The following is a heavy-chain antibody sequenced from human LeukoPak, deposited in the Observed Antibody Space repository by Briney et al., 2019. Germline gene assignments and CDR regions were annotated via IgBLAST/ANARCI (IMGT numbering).Heavy chain of an antibody. CDR1: GFTFSSYW. CDR3: ARNNQADDY. D-gene: IGHD1/OR15-1a*01. CDR2: INPGGSSI. J-gene: IGHJ4*02. Sequence: GRSLRLSCAASGFTFSSYWMHWVPQVPGKGLVWVARINPGGSSITYADSVKGRFTISRDNAKNTLYLQMDSLRAEDTGVYYCARNNQADDYWSQGTLVTVSS. V-gene: IGHV3-74*01.